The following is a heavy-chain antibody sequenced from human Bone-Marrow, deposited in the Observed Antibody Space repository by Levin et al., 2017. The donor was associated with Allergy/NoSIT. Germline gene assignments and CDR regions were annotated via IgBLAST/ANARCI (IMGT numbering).Heavy chain of an antibody. V-gene: IGHV6-1*01. J-gene: IGHJ4*02. CDR3: ARFVGRGSQVYFFDY. D-gene: IGHD1-26*01. CDR2: TYSMSKWHN. Sequence: RSQTLSLTCAISGDSVSSNSATWNWIRQSPSRGLEWLGRTYSMSKWHNDYAVSVKSRITISPDTSKNQFSLQLNSVTPEDTAVYYCARFVGRGSQVYFFDYWGQGTLVTVSS. CDR1: GDSVSSNSAT.